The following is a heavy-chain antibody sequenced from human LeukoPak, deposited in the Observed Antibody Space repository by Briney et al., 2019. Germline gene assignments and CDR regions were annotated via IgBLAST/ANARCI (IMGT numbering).Heavy chain of an antibody. CDR1: GFAFYDFA. CDR2: IRRRGYGGAA. Sequence: PGGSLRLSCTPSGFAFYDFAKRWVRQPAGKGLEWVGFIRRRGYGGAAEYAASVKGRFIISRDDSKGIAYLQMNSLKTEDTAVYYCSRNGLVDFDYWGQGSRVIVSP. J-gene: IGHJ4*02. V-gene: IGHV3-49*04. CDR3: SRNGLVDFDY.